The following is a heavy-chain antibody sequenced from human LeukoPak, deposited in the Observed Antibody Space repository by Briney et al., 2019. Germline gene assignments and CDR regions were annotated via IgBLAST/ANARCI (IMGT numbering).Heavy chain of an antibody. CDR2: FFYSGST. D-gene: IGHD3-22*01. J-gene: IGHJ5*02. CDR3: ARGSGGYHYDH. Sequence: PSETLSLTCTVSGGSLSSYYWSWIRQPPGKGLEWIGYFFYSGSTNYNPSLKSRVTISVDTSKNQFSLKLSSVTAADTAVYYCARGSGGYHYDHWGQGTLVTVSS. V-gene: IGHV4-59*01. CDR1: GGSLSSYY.